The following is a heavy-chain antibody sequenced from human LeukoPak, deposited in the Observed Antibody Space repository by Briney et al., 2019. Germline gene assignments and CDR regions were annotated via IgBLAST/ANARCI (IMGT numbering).Heavy chain of an antibody. Sequence: GGSLRLSCAASGFTFSSYAMSWVRQAPGKGLEWVSAISGSGGSTYYADSVKGRFTISRDNAKNSLYLQMNSLRAEDTAMYYCARIYYDILTGTPMDYWGQGTLVTVSS. D-gene: IGHD3-9*01. J-gene: IGHJ4*02. V-gene: IGHV3-23*01. CDR1: GFTFSSYA. CDR2: ISGSGGST. CDR3: ARIYYDILTGTPMDY.